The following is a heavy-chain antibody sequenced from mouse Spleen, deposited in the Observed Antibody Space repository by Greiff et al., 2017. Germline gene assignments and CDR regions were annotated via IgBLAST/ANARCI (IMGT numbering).Heavy chain of an antibody. J-gene: IGHJ1*01. CDR2: IYPGDGDT. CDR3: ARDYYGSSFHWYFDV. D-gene: IGHD1-1*01. CDR1: GYAFSSSW. V-gene: IGHV1-82*01. Sequence: VQLQQSGPELVKPGASVKISCKASGYAFSSSWMNWVKQRPGKGLEWIGRIYPGDGDTNYNGKFKGKATLTADKSSSTAYMQLSSLTSEDSAVYFCARDYYGSSFHWYFDVWGAGTTVTVSS.